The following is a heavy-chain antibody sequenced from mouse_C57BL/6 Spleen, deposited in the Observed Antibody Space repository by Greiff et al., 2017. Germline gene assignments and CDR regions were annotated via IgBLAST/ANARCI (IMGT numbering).Heavy chain of an antibody. Sequence: VQLQQSGAELVMPGASVKLSCKASGYTFTSYWMHWVKQRPGQGLEWIGEIDPSDSYTNYKQKFKGKSTLTVDKSSSTAYMQLSSLTSEDSAVYYCARWEGRYFDVWGTGTTVTVSS. J-gene: IGHJ1*03. V-gene: IGHV1-69*01. D-gene: IGHD3-3*01. CDR1: GYTFTSYW. CDR3: ARWEGRYFDV. CDR2: IDPSDSYT.